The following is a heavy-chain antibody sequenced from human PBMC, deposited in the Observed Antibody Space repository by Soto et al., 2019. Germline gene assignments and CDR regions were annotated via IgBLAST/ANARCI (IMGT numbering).Heavy chain of an antibody. J-gene: IGHJ4*02. CDR1: GFTFSSYA. V-gene: IGHV3-64*01. CDR2: ISSNGGST. CDR3: ATGRQWLAQIDY. Sequence: LRLSCTASGFTFSSYAMHWVRQAPGKGLEYVSAISSNGGSTYYANSVKGRFIISRDNSKNTLYLHMGSLRAEDMAVYYCATGRQWLAQIDYWGQGTLVTVSS. D-gene: IGHD6-19*01.